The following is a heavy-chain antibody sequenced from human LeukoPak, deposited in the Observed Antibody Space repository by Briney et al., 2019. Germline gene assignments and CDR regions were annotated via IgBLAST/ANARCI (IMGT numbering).Heavy chain of an antibody. CDR1: GFTFSSHA. CDR2: LIENGATT. Sequence: GGSLRLSCAASGFTFSSHAMSWVRRAPGKGLEWVSGLIENGATTYYADSVKGRFTISRDNSRNTMYLQMNSLRVEDTAVYYCARNQQLGGHSYYYYGMDVWGQGTTVTVSS. V-gene: IGHV3-23*01. J-gene: IGHJ6*02. D-gene: IGHD3-16*01. CDR3: ARNQQLGGHSYYYYGMDV.